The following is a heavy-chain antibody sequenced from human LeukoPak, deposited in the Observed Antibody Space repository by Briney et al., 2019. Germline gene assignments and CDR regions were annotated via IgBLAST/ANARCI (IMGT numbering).Heavy chain of an antibody. CDR2: INHDGST. CDR1: GGSFSGYY. Sequence: PSETLSLTCAVYGGSFSGYYWSWVRQPPEKGLEWIGEINHDGSTTYNPSLKSRVTISVDTSKNQFSLKLSSATAADTAVYFCARSNNDGDHLFDYWGQGALVTVSS. J-gene: IGHJ4*02. CDR3: ARSNNDGDHLFDY. V-gene: IGHV4-34*01. D-gene: IGHD4-17*01.